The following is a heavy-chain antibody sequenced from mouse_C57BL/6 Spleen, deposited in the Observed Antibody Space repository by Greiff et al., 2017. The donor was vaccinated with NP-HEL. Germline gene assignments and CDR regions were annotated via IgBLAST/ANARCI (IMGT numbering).Heavy chain of an antibody. J-gene: IGHJ3*01. CDR2: ISDGGSYT. V-gene: IGHV5-4*01. CDR1: GFTFSSYA. Sequence: EVKLVESGGGLVKPGGSLKLSCAASGFTFSSYAMSWVRQTPEKRLEWVATISDGGSYTYYPDNVKGRFTISRDNAKNNLYLQMSHLKSEDTAMYYCARDGYDYDGIAYWGQGTLVTVSA. CDR3: ARDGYDYDGIAY. D-gene: IGHD2-4*01.